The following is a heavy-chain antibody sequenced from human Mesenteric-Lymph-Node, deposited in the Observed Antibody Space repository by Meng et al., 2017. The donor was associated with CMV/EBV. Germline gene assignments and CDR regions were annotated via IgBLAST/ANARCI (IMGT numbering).Heavy chain of an antibody. V-gene: IGHV1-69*02. Sequence: QVQLVQSGAEVNKPGSPVKVSCKASGGTFSSYTISWVRQAPGQGLEWMGRFIPILGIANYAQKFQGRVTITADKSTSTAYMELSSLRSEDTAVYYCAGGIAAAGSRWFDPWGQGTLVTVSS. CDR1: GGTFSSYT. CDR2: FIPILGIA. D-gene: IGHD6-13*01. CDR3: AGGIAAAGSRWFDP. J-gene: IGHJ5*02.